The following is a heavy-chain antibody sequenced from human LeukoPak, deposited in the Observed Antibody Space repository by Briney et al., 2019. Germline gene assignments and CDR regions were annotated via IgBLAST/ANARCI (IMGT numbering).Heavy chain of an antibody. CDR1: GYTFTGYY. CDR3: ARLPIAVAGLYYFDY. CDR2: INPNSGGT. V-gene: IGHV1-2*02. J-gene: IGHJ4*02. D-gene: IGHD6-19*01. Sequence: ASVKVSCKASGYTFTGYYMHWVRQAPGQGLEWMGWINPNSGGTNYAQKFQGRVTMTRDTSISTAYMELSRLRSDDTAVYYCARLPIAVAGLYYFDYWGQGTLVTVSS.